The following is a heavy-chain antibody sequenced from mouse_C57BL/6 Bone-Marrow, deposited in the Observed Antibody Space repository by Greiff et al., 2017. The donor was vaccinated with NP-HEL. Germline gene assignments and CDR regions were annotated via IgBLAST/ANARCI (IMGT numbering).Heavy chain of an antibody. J-gene: IGHJ4*01. CDR3: ARSIYYDYADYPFYAMDY. V-gene: IGHV7-3*01. D-gene: IGHD2-4*01. CDR1: GFTFTDYY. CDR2: IRNKANGYTT. Sequence: EVKLVESGGGLVQPGGSLSLSCAASGFTFTDYYMSWVRQPPGKALEWLVFIRNKANGYTTEYSASVKGRFTISRDNSQSILYLQMNALRAEDSATYYCARSIYYDYADYPFYAMDYWGQGTSVTVSS.